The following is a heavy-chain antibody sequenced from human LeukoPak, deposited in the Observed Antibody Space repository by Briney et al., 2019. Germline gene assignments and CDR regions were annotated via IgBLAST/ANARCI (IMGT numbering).Heavy chain of an antibody. J-gene: IGHJ4*02. CDR3: AKQRVEMATAPIGDFDY. V-gene: IGHV5-51*01. CDR2: IYPGDSDT. D-gene: IGHD5-24*01. Sequence: GESLKISCKGSGYSFTSYWIGWVRQMPGKGLEWMGIIYPGDSDTRYSPSFQGQVTISADKSISTAYLQWSSLKASDTAMYYCAKQRVEMATAPIGDFDYLGQGTLVTVSS. CDR1: GYSFTSYW.